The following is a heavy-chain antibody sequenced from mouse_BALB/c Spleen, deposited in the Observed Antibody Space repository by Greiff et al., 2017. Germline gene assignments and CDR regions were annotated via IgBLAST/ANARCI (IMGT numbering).Heavy chain of an antibody. J-gene: IGHJ2*01. CDR2: INPSNGGT. CDR3: TRGGYSGDFDY. V-gene: IGHV1S81*02. Sequence: QVQLKQSGAELVKPGASVKLSCKASGYTFTSYYMYWVKQRPGQGLEWIGEINPSNGGTNFNEKFKSKATLTVDKSSSTAYMQLSSLTSEDSAVYYCTRGGYSGDFDYWGQGTTLTVSS. CDR1: GYTFTSYY. D-gene: IGHD2-3*01.